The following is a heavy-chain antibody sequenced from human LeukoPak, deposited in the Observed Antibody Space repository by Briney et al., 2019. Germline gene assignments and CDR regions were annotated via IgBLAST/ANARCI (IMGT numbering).Heavy chain of an antibody. D-gene: IGHD6-13*01. CDR3: ARDVTGYSSSWYLSYYYYYYMDV. CDR1: GFTFSSYA. V-gene: IGHV3-23*01. Sequence: GGSLRLSCAASGFTFSSYAMSWVRQAPGKGLEWVSAISGSGGSTYYADSVKGRFTISRDNSKNTLYLQMNSLRAEDTALYYCARDVTGYSSSWYLSYYYYYYMDVWGKGTTVTVSS. CDR2: ISGSGGST. J-gene: IGHJ6*03.